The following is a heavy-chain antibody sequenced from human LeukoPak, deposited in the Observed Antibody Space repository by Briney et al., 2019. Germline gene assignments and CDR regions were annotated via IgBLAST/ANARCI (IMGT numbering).Heavy chain of an antibody. CDR3: VYYDSSGYYGYPGAFDY. J-gene: IGHJ4*02. CDR1: GFTFSGYA. Sequence: PGGSLRLSCAASGFTFSGYALSWVRQAPGKGLEWVSTISGSATSTYYADSVKGRFTISRDNTRSTLYLQMNSLRAEDTAVYYCVYYDSSGYYGYPGAFDYWGQGTLVTVSS. V-gene: IGHV3-23*01. D-gene: IGHD3-22*01. CDR2: ISGSATST.